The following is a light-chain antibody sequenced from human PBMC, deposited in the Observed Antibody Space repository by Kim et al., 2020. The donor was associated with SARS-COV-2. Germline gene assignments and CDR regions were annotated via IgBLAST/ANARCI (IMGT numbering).Light chain of an antibody. J-gene: IGLJ3*02. CDR3: QVWDSSSDDWV. V-gene: IGLV3-21*04. Sequence: APGKAARITCGGNNIGSKSVPWYQQKPGQAPVLVIYYDSDRPSGIPERFSGSNSGNTATLTISRVEAGDEADYYCQVWDSSSDDWVFGGGTQLTVL. CDR1: NIGSKS. CDR2: YDS.